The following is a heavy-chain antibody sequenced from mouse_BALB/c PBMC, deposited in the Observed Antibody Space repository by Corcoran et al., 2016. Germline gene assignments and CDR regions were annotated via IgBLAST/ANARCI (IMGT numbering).Heavy chain of an antibody. CDR2: INPYNGAT. Sequence: EFHLQQSGPQLVKPGASVKISCKASSYSFTGYYMHWVKQSHVKSLEWIGRINPYNGATSYNQNFKDKASLTGDKSSSTAYMELHSLTSEDSAVYYCASYYGNYWYFDVWGAGTTVTVSS. J-gene: IGHJ1*01. CDR3: ASYYGNYWYFDV. V-gene: IGHV1-26*01. CDR1: SYSFTGYY. D-gene: IGHD2-1*01.